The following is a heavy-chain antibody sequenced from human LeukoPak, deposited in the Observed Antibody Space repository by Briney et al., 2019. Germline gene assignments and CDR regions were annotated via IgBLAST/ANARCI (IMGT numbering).Heavy chain of an antibody. Sequence: GRSLRLSCAASGFTFSSYGMHWVRQAPGKGLEWVAHINPDGRDKYYVDSVKGRFSIYRDNAENSMYLQMNSLRVEDTAVYYCTSWGDTTAEYFQRWGQGTLVTVSS. CDR3: TSWGDTTAEYFQR. J-gene: IGHJ1*01. V-gene: IGHV3-7*01. CDR1: GFTFSSYG. CDR2: INPDGRDK. D-gene: IGHD2-21*02.